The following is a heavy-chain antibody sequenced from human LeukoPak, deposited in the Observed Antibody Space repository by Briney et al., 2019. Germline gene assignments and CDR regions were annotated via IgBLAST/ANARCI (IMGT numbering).Heavy chain of an antibody. CDR2: LYSSATT. CDR1: GFTVSSNY. V-gene: IGHV3-53*01. Sequence: PGESLRLSCAASGFTVSSNYMTWVRQAPGKGLEWVSILYSSATTYYADSVTGRFTISRDNSKNTLYLQMNSLRAEDTAVYYCARTYYYYYYMDVWGKGTTVTVSS. CDR3: ARTYYYYYYMDV. J-gene: IGHJ6*03.